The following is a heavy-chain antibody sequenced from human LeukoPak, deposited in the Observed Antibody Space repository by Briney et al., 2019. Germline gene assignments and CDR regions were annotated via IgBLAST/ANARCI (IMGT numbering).Heavy chain of an antibody. V-gene: IGHV1-2*02. J-gene: IGHJ4*02. CDR2: INPNSGGT. D-gene: IGHD6-13*01. Sequence: ASVKVSCKASGYTFAGYYMHWVRQAPGQGLEWMGWINPNSGGTNYAQKFQVRGTMTRDTSISTAYMELSRLRSDDTAVYYCARSAESSSWVEFDYWGQGTLVTVSS. CDR3: ARSAESSSWVEFDY. CDR1: GYTFAGYY.